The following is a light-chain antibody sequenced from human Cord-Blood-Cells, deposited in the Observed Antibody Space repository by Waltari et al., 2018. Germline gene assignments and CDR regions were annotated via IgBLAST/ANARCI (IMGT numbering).Light chain of an antibody. CDR1: SSNIRAGYD. Sequence: QSVLTQPPSVSGAPGQRGTISCTGSSSNIRAGYDVHWYQQLPVTAPKLLIYGNSNRPSGVPDRFSGSKSGTSASLAITGLQAEDEADYYCQSYDSSLSGSVFGGGTKLTVL. J-gene: IGLJ3*02. V-gene: IGLV1-40*01. CDR2: GNS. CDR3: QSYDSSLSGSV.